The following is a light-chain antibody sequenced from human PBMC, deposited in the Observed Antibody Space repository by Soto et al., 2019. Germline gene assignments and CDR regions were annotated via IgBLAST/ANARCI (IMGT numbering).Light chain of an antibody. Sequence: DIVLTQYPATLSLSPGAIATLSCRASQSVSSYLAWYQQTPGQTPRLLIYAASSRATGIPDRFSGSGSGTDFSLTISRLEAEDFAVYYCQQYGSSPRTFGQGTKVDI. J-gene: IGKJ1*01. V-gene: IGKV3-20*01. CDR3: QQYGSSPRT. CDR1: QSVSSY. CDR2: AAS.